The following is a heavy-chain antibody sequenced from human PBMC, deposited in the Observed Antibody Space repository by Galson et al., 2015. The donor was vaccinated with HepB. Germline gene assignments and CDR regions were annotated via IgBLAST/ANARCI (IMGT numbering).Heavy chain of an antibody. J-gene: IGHJ4*02. Sequence: SLGLSCAASGFTFSWYWMHWVRQVPGKGLVWVARINSDGSYTTYADSVKGRFTISRDNAKNTLYLQMNSPRAEDTALYYCARTRGAAAGIFDYWGQGTLVTVSS. CDR2: INSDGSYT. V-gene: IGHV3-74*01. CDR3: ARTRGAAAGIFDY. CDR1: GFTFSWYW. D-gene: IGHD6-13*01.